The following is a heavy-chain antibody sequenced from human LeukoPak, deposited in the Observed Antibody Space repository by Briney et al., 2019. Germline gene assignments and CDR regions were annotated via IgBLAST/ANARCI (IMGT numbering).Heavy chain of an antibody. J-gene: IGHJ4*02. CDR3: ARGSTGRGSGSSYSN. V-gene: IGHV4-34*01. CDR2: INHSGST. Sequence: SXTCXXYGGSXSGYYWCWIRQPPGKGPEWIGEINHSGSTNYNPSLKSRVTISVDTSKNQFSLKLSSVTAADTAVYYCARGSTGRGSGSSYSNWGQGTLVTVSS. D-gene: IGHD3-10*01. CDR1: GGSXSGYY.